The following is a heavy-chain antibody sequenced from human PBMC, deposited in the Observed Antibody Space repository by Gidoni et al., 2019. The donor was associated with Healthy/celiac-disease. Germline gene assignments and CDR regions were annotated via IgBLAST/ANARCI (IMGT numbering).Heavy chain of an antibody. D-gene: IGHD6-13*01. CDR3: ARDSGAAFDY. J-gene: IGHJ4*02. CDR1: GFTFSSYS. Sequence: VQLVESGGGLVKPGGSVRLSCAASGFTFSSYSMNWVRQAPGKGLEWVSSISSSGSTIYYADSVKGRFTISRDNAKNSLYLQMNSLRAEDTAVYHCARDSGAAFDYWGQGTLVTVPQ. V-gene: IGHV3-21*01. CDR2: ISSSGSTI.